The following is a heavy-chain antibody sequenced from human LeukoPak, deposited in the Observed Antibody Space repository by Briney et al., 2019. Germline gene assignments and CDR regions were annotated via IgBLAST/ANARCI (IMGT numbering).Heavy chain of an antibody. Sequence: GGSLRLSCAASGFTFSSYDMHWVRQAPGKGLEWVSVIWYDGSNKYYADSVKGRFTISRDNSKNTLYLQMNSLRAEDTAVYYCAKDRPPYYYGSGSPDWWGQGTLVTVSS. CDR2: IWYDGSNK. D-gene: IGHD3-10*01. V-gene: IGHV3-33*06. CDR3: AKDRPPYYYGSGSPDW. J-gene: IGHJ4*02. CDR1: GFTFSSYD.